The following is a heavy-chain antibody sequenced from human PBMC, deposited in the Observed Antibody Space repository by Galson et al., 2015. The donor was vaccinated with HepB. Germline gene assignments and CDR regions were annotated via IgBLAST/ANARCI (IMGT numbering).Heavy chain of an antibody. V-gene: IGHV5-51*01. CDR1: GYSFTSYW. D-gene: IGHD5-12*01. CDR2: IYPGDSNT. CDR3: ARSRGFGFSGGYDSPFDY. Sequence: QSGAEVKEPGESLKISCKGSGYSFTSYWIGWVRQMPGKGLEWMGIIYPGDSNTRYSPSFQGQVTISADKSIGTAYLQWSSLKASDTAMYYCARSRGFGFSGGYDSPFDYWGQGTLVTVSS. J-gene: IGHJ4*02.